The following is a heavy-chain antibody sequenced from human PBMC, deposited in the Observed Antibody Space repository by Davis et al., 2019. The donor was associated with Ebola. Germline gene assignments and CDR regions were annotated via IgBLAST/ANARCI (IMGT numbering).Heavy chain of an antibody. V-gene: IGHV1-8*03. D-gene: IGHD3-3*01. Sequence: ASVKVSCKASGYTFTSYDINWVRQATGQGLEWMGWMNPNSGNTGYAQKFQGRVTITRNTSISTAYMELSSLRSEDTAVYYCARGGGEGYDVWSGTKQYYFDYWGQGTLVTVSS. CDR1: GYTFTSYD. CDR3: ARGGGEGYDVWSGTKQYYFDY. J-gene: IGHJ4*02. CDR2: MNPNSGNT.